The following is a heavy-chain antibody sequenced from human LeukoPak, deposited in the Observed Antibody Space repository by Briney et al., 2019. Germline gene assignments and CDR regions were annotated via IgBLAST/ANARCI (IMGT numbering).Heavy chain of an antibody. J-gene: IGHJ5*02. V-gene: IGHV3-23*01. CDR1: GFTFSSYS. CDR3: ARHSSGYYGKHNWFDP. D-gene: IGHD3-22*01. CDR2: ISGSGGST. Sequence: GGSLRLSCATSGFTFSSYSMSWVRQAPGKGLEWVSAISGSGGSTYYADSVKGRFTISRDNSKNTLYLQMNSLRAEDTAVYYCARHSSGYYGKHNWFDPWGQGTLVTVSS.